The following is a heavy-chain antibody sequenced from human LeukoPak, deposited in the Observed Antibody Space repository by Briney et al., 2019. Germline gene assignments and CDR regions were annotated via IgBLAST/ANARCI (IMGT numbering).Heavy chain of an antibody. CDR1: GGSISSSNW. D-gene: IGHD3-10*01. V-gene: IGHV4-4*02. CDR2: IYHSGST. Sequence: SGTLSLTCAVSGGSISSSNWWSWVRQPPGKGLEWIGEIYHSGSTNYNPSLKSRVTISVDKSKNQISLKLTSVTAADTAVYYCARDLLVRGIRVALDIWGQGTVVTVSS. CDR3: ARDLLVRGIRVALDI. J-gene: IGHJ3*02.